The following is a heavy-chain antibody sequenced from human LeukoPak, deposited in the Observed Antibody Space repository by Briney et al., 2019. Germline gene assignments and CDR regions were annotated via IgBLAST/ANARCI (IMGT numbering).Heavy chain of an antibody. CDR2: ISGSGGST. CDR3: AKDQGWEGNWFDP. J-gene: IGHJ5*02. CDR1: GFTFSSYA. Sequence: PGGSLRLSCAASGFTFSSYAMSWVRQAPGKGLEWVSAISGSGGSTYYADSVKGRFTISKDTSKNTLYLQMNSLRAEDTAVYYCAKDQGWEGNWFDPWGQGTLVTVSS. D-gene: IGHD1-26*01. V-gene: IGHV3-23*01.